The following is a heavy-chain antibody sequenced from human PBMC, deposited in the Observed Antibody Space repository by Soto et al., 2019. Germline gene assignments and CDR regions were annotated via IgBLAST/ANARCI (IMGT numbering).Heavy chain of an antibody. CDR2: ISHTGKT. D-gene: IGHD4-17*01. V-gene: IGHV4-59*01. J-gene: IGHJ4*02. CDR1: TGSMRTYY. Sequence: QVQLQESGPGLVRPAETLSLTCSVSTGSMRTYYWTWIRQSPGKGLEWIGQISHTGKTKYNPSLESRVTISVDTSRQQFSLKLTSVTAADTALYYCARDDTTGLFDFWGQGTLVTVSS. CDR3: ARDDTTGLFDF.